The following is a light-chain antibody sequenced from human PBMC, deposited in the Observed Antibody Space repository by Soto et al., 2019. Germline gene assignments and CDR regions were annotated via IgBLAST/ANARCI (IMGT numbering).Light chain of an antibody. CDR1: QSISRQ. Sequence: DIQMTQSPSTLSASVGDRVSITCRASQSISRQLAWYQQKPGKAPNLLIYQASNLETGVPSRFTGSGSGTEFTLTISSLQLDDVATYYCLQYQSYWTFGQGTKVEVK. J-gene: IGKJ1*01. CDR3: LQYQSYWT. V-gene: IGKV1-5*03. CDR2: QAS.